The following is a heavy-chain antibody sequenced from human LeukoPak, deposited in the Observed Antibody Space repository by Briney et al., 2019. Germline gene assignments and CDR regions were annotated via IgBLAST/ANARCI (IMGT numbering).Heavy chain of an antibody. CDR1: YGSISSGSYY. J-gene: IGHJ4*02. Sequence: SETLSLTCTVFYGSISSGSYYWSWIRQPAGKGLEWIGHIYTSGSTNYNPSLKNRVTISVDTSKNLFSLNLNSVTAADTAVYCCARDLGWSVAVAGTFDYWGQGTLVTVSS. CDR3: ARDLGWSVAVAGTFDY. CDR2: IYTSGST. V-gene: IGHV4-61*09. D-gene: IGHD6-19*01.